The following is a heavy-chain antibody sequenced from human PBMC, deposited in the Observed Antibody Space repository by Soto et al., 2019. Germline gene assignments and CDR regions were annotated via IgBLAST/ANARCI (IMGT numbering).Heavy chain of an antibody. CDR2: IYYSGST. V-gene: IGHV4-39*01. CDR1: GGSISSSSYY. Sequence: SYTLSLTCTVSGGSISSSSYYLGWIRQPPGKGLEWIGSIYYSGSTYYNPSLKSQVTISVDTSKNQFSLKLSSVTAADTAVYYCARGYCSSTSCPYYYYYYGMEVWGEGTMVTVSS. CDR3: ARGYCSSTSCPYYYYYYGMEV. J-gene: IGHJ6*04. D-gene: IGHD2-2*01.